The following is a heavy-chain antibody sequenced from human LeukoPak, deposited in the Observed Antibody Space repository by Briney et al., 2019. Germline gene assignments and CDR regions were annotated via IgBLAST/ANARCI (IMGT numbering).Heavy chain of an antibody. CDR1: GYTFTDHY. J-gene: IGHJ4*02. Sequence: GASVKVSCQALGYTFTDHYFHWLRQAPGQGIEWMGWIHPGRGDTNIAQKFQGRVSLTRDMSISTAYMELSRLTSDDTAVYYCARDYNWGPDYWGQGTLVSVSS. CDR2: IHPGRGDT. V-gene: IGHV1-2*02. CDR3: ARDYNWGPDY. D-gene: IGHD7-27*01.